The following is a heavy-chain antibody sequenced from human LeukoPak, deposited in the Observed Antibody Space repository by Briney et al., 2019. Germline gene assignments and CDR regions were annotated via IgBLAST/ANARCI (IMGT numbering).Heavy chain of an antibody. CDR2: IYYPGST. D-gene: IGHD6-19*01. Sequence: SETLSLTCKVSGGSIGSHGFYWGWIRQPPGKGLEWIGSIYYPGSTRYNPSLESRVTISVDTSKYQVSLTLSSVTATDTAVYYCVRHVSSGWDYYNGLDVWGQGTTVTVSS. J-gene: IGHJ6*02. CDR3: VRHVSSGWDYYNGLDV. V-gene: IGHV4-39*01. CDR1: GGSIGSHGFY.